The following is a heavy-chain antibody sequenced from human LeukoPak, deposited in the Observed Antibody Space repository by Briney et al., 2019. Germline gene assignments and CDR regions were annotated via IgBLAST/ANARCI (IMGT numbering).Heavy chain of an antibody. Sequence: SETLSLTCTASGGSISSGSYYWSWIRQPAGKGLEWIGRIYTSGSTNYNPSLKSRVTISVDTSKNQFSLKLSSVTAADTAVYYCARDSPNGIAAAGSYYYYGMDVWGQGTTVTASS. V-gene: IGHV4-61*02. D-gene: IGHD6-13*01. CDR2: IYTSGST. J-gene: IGHJ6*02. CDR3: ARDSPNGIAAAGSYYYYGMDV. CDR1: GGSISSGSYY.